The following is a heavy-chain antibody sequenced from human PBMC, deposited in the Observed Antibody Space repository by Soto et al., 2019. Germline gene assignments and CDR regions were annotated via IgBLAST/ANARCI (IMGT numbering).Heavy chain of an antibody. CDR3: ARIIRDKYYYDSSGYFDAFDI. V-gene: IGHV2-5*02. D-gene: IGHD3-22*01. CDR2: IYWDDDK. Sequence: SGPTLVNPTQTLTLTCTFSGFSLSTSGVGVGWIRQPPGKALEWLALIYWDDDKRYSPSLKSRLTITKDTSKNQVVLTMINMDPVDTATYYCARIIRDKYYYDSSGYFDAFDIWGQGTMVTVSS. CDR1: GFSLSTSGVG. J-gene: IGHJ3*02.